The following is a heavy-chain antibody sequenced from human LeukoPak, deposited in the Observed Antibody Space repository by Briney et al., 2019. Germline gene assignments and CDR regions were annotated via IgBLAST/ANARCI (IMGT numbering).Heavy chain of an antibody. CDR1: GGSISSSNYY. CDR2: IYYSGRT. J-gene: IGHJ5*02. CDR3: ARCSSGWYWFDP. D-gene: IGHD6-19*01. Sequence: SETLSLTCTVSGGSISSSNYYWGWIRQPPGKGLECIGSIYYSGRTYYNPSLKSRVTISVDTSKNQFSLKLSSVTAADTAVYYCARCSSGWYWFDPWGQGTLVTVSS. V-gene: IGHV4-39*01.